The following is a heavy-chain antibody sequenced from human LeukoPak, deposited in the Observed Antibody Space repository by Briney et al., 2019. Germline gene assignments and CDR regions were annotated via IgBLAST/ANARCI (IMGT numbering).Heavy chain of an antibody. Sequence: ASVKVSCKASGYILTSYGISWVRQAPGQGLEWMGWISAYNGNTNYAQKLQGRVSMTTHTSTSTAYMELRSLRSDDTAVYYCARRVAVARRDAFDIWGQGTMVTVSS. CDR2: ISAYNGNT. CDR3: ARRVAVARRDAFDI. J-gene: IGHJ3*02. D-gene: IGHD6-19*01. V-gene: IGHV1-18*01. CDR1: GYILTSYG.